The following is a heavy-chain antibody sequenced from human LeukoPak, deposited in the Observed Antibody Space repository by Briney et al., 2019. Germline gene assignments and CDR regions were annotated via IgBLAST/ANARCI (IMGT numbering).Heavy chain of an antibody. CDR1: VYTFTNYG. CDR2: ISTYNYNT. V-gene: IGHV1-18*01. D-gene: IGHD5-18*01. CDR3: ARRVDTTMALPDY. J-gene: IGHJ4*02. Sequence: ASVTVSFKTSVYTFTNYGVSWVGQAPGQRLEWMGWISTYNYNTYFAQKFRGRITLTKDTSTSTVYMELRNLRSDDSAIYYCARRVDTTMALPDYWGQGTLVTVSS.